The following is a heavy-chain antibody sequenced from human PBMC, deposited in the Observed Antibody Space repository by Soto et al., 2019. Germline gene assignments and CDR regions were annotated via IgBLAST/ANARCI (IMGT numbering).Heavy chain of an antibody. Sequence: SVKVSCKASGGTFSSYAISWVRQAPGQGLEWMGGIIPIFGTANYAQKFQGRVTITADESTSTAYMELSSLRSEDTAVYYCARLNSRSHSSGWLSPDYYYYGMDVWGQGTTVTVSS. D-gene: IGHD6-19*01. CDR2: IIPIFGTA. CDR1: GGTFSSYA. CDR3: ARLNSRSHSSGWLSPDYYYYGMDV. V-gene: IGHV1-69*13. J-gene: IGHJ6*02.